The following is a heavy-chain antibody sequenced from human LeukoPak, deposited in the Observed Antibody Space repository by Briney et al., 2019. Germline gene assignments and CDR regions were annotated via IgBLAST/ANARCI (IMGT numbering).Heavy chain of an antibody. Sequence: ASVKVSCKASGYTFTSFDINWVRQATGQGLEWMGWMNYNSGNTGYAQKFQGRVIMTRNISISTAYMELSSLRSEDSAVYYCAREFGSGYNYYYWGQGSLVTVSS. CDR2: MNYNSGNT. J-gene: IGHJ4*02. D-gene: IGHD5-24*01. CDR1: GYTFTSFD. V-gene: IGHV1-8*01. CDR3: AREFGSGYNYYY.